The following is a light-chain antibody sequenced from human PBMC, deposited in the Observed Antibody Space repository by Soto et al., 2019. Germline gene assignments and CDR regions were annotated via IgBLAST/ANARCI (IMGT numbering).Light chain of an antibody. CDR3: QHRTNWPGTWT. Sequence: ESVLTQSPGTLSLSPGERATLSCRASQSVSSSYLAWYQQKPGQAPRLLIYGASSRATGIPDRFSASGSGTDFTLTITSLEPEDFAVYYCQHRTNWPGTWTFGQGTKVDIK. V-gene: IGKV3D-20*02. CDR2: GAS. CDR1: QSVSSSY. J-gene: IGKJ1*01.